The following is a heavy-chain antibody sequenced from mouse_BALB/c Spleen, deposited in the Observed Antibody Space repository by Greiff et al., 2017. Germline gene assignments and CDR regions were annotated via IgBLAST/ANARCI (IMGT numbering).Heavy chain of an antibody. CDR2: INSNGGST. J-gene: IGHJ4*01. V-gene: IGHV5-6-2*01. CDR3: ARQYYYAMDY. CDR1: GFTFSSYY. Sequence: EVKLVESGGGLVKLGGSLKLSCAASGFTFSSYYMSWVRQTPEKRLELVAAINSNGGSTYYPDTVKGRFTISRDNAKNTLYLQMSSLKSEDTALYYCARQYYYAMDYWGQGTSVTVSS.